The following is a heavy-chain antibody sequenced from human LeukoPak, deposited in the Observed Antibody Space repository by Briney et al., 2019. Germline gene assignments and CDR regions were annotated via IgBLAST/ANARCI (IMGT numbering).Heavy chain of an antibody. CDR1: GDSVSSNSAA. CDR3: ARVGYRSSTSCYDNWFDP. J-gene: IGHJ5*02. D-gene: IGHD2-2*01. V-gene: IGHV6-1*01. Sequence: SQTPSLTCAISGDSVSSNSAAWNWIRQSPSRGLEWLGRTYYRSKWYNDYAVSVKSRITINPDTSKNQFSLQLNSVTPEDTAVYYCARVGYRSSTSCYDNWFDPWGQGTLVTVSS. CDR2: TYYRSKWYN.